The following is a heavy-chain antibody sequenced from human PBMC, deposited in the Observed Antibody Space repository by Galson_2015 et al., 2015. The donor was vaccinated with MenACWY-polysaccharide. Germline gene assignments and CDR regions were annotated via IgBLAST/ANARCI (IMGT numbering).Heavy chain of an antibody. CDR2: IRYDGSIK. CDR1: GFTFSNYG. V-gene: IGHV3-30*02. Sequence: SLRLSCAASGFTFSNYGMHWVRQAPGKRLEWVTFIRYDGSIKSYGDSVKGRFTISRDISKNTLYLQMNSLRVEDTAVYYCAKEDGASWGQGTLVTVSS. J-gene: IGHJ5*02. D-gene: IGHD3-10*01. CDR3: AKEDGAS.